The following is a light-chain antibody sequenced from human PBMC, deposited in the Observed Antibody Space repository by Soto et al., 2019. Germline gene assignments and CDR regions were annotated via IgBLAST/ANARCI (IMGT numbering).Light chain of an antibody. CDR1: QSVSNNY. CDR2: DAS. V-gene: IGKV3D-20*01. Sequence: ENVLTQSPGTLSLSPGERATLSCGASQSVSNNYLAWYQQKPGLAPRLLIYDASSRATGIPDRFSGSGSGTDFTLTISRLEPEDGAVYYCQQYGSTSTFGQGTKLEIK. J-gene: IGKJ2*01. CDR3: QQYGSTST.